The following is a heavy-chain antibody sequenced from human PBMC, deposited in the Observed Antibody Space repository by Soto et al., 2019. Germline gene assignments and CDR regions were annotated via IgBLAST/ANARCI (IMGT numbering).Heavy chain of an antibody. CDR1: GFTFSSYA. CDR3: AKARGYSGYDYFDY. Sequence: GGSLRLSCAASGFTFSSYAMSWVRQAPGKGLEWVSGISGSGGSTYFADSVKGRFTISRDNSQNTLYLQMNSLRAEDTAVYYCAKARGYSGYDYFDYWGQGTLVTVSS. J-gene: IGHJ4*02. D-gene: IGHD5-12*01. CDR2: ISGSGGST. V-gene: IGHV3-23*01.